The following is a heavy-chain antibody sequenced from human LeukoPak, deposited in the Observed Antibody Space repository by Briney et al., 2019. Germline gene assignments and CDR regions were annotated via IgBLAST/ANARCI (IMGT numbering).Heavy chain of an antibody. CDR3: ARVRGTDYYYGMDV. Sequence: GASVKVSCKASGYTFTGYYMHWVRQAPGQGLEWMGWINPNSGGTNHAQKFQGRVTMTRDTSISTAYMELSRLRSDDTAVYYCARVRGTDYYYGMDVWGQGTTVTVSS. V-gene: IGHV1-2*02. CDR1: GYTFTGYY. J-gene: IGHJ6*02. CDR2: INPNSGGT.